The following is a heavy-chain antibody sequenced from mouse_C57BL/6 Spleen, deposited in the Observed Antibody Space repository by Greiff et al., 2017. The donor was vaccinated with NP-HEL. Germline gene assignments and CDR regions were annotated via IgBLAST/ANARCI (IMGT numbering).Heavy chain of an antibody. J-gene: IGHJ3*01. V-gene: IGHV1-67*01. CDR3: ARSRGDYYGSSPSFAY. Sequence: VKLMESGPELVRPGVSVKISCTGSGYTFTDYAMHWVKQSHAKSLEWIGVISTYYGDASYTQKFKDKATMTVDQSSSTAYMELARLTSEDSAVYYCARSRGDYYGSSPSFAYWGQGTLVTVSA. D-gene: IGHD1-1*01. CDR1: GYTFTDYA. CDR2: ISTYYGDA.